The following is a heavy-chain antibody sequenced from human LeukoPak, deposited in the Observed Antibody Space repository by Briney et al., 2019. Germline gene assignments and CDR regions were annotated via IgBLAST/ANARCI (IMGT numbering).Heavy chain of an antibody. V-gene: IGHV4-34*01. D-gene: IGHD6-6*01. Sequence: KPSETLSLTCAVYGGSFSGYYCSWIRQPPGKGLEWIGEINHSGSTNYNPSLKSRVTISVDTSKNQFSLKLSSVTAADTAVYYCASTDQYSSSSGTNFDYWGQGTLVTVSS. J-gene: IGHJ4*02. CDR2: INHSGST. CDR1: GGSFSGYY. CDR3: ASTDQYSSSSGTNFDY.